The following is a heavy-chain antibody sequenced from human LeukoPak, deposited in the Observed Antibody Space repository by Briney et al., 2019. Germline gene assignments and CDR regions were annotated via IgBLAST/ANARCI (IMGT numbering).Heavy chain of an antibody. D-gene: IGHD6-19*01. CDR2: ISAYNGNT. J-gene: IGHJ4*02. V-gene: IGHV1-18*01. Sequence: ASVKVSRKASGYTFTSYGISWVRQAPGQGLEWMGWISAYNGNTNYAQKLQGRVTMTTDTSTSTAYMELRSLRSDDTAVYYCANSYSSGWYYYWGQGTLVTVSS. CDR3: ANSYSSGWYYY. CDR1: GYTFTSYG.